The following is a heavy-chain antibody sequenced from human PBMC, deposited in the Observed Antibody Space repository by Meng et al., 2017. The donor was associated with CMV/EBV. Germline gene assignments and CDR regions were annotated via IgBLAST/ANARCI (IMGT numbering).Heavy chain of an antibody. D-gene: IGHD3-10*01. CDR2: ISGSGGST. V-gene: IGHV3-23*01. CDR1: GFTFSSYA. Sequence: GESLKISCAASGFTFSSYAMSWVRQAPGKGLEWVSAISGSGGSTYYADSVKGRFTISRDNSKNTLYLQMNSLRAEDTAVYYCAKDFPQGRADYGSGLYYYYGMDVWGQGTTVTVSS. CDR3: AKDFPQGRADYGSGLYYYYGMDV. J-gene: IGHJ6*02.